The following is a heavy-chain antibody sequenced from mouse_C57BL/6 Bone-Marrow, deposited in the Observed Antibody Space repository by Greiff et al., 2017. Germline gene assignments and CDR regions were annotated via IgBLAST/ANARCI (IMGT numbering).Heavy chain of an antibody. Sequence: LEESGAELARPGASVKLSCKASGYTFTSYGISWVKQRTGQGLEWIGEIYPRSGNTYYNEKFKGKATLTADKSSSTAYMELRSLTSEDSAVYFCASYGSSYDYWGQGTTLTVAS. D-gene: IGHD1-1*01. CDR2: IYPRSGNT. J-gene: IGHJ2*01. V-gene: IGHV1-81*01. CDR3: ASYGSSYDY. CDR1: GYTFTSYG.